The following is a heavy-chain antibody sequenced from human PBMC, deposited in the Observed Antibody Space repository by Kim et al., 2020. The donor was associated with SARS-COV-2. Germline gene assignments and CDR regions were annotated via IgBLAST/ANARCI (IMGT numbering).Heavy chain of an antibody. Sequence: GGSLRLSCAASGFTFSSYWMSWVRQAPGKGLEWVANIKQDGSEKYYVDSVKGRFTISRDNAKNSLYLQMNSLRAEDTAVYYCASLRRYCSGGSCYDSDLWGRGTLVTVSS. J-gene: IGHJ2*01. V-gene: IGHV3-7*01. D-gene: IGHD2-15*01. CDR1: GFTFSSYW. CDR2: IKQDGSEK. CDR3: ASLRRYCSGGSCYDSDL.